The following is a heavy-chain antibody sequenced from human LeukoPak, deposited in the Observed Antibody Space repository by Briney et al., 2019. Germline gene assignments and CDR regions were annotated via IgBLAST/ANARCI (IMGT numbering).Heavy chain of an antibody. V-gene: IGHV3-7*01. Sequence: GGSLRLSCVDSGFAFSSYWASWVRQAPGKGLEWVANINQDGSGQNYVDSVRGRFTISRDNAKNSVYLQMNSLRAEDTGVYYCARSLWPEDYWGQGILVTVSS. J-gene: IGHJ4*02. CDR2: INQDGSGQ. CDR3: ARSLWPEDY. CDR1: GFAFSSYW. D-gene: IGHD2-21*01.